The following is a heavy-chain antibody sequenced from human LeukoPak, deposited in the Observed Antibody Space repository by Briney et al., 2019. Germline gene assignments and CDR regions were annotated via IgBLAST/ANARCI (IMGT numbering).Heavy chain of an antibody. V-gene: IGHV3-23*01. J-gene: IGHJ3*02. CDR2: ISGSGGST. D-gene: IGHD2-21*01. CDR3: AREEGDIDAFDI. CDR1: GFTFSSYA. Sequence: PAGGSLRLSCAASGFTFSSYAMSWVRQAPGKGLEWVSAISGSGGSTYYADSVKGRFTISRDNSKNTLYLQMNSLRAEDTAVYYCAREEGDIDAFDIWGQGTMVTVSS.